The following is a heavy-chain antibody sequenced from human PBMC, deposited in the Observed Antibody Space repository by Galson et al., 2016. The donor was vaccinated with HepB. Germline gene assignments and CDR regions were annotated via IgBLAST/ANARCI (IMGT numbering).Heavy chain of an antibody. CDR1: GFTFTTYY. CDR2: ISSSDTII. V-gene: IGHV3-48*03. Sequence: SLRLSCAASGFTFTTYYMNWVRQAPGKGLEWVSYISSSDTIIYYADSVKGRFTISRDDAKNSLYLQLDSLRVEDTAVYYCAREMVARGADYWGQGTLVTVSS. D-gene: IGHD3-10*01. CDR3: AREMVARGADY. J-gene: IGHJ4*02.